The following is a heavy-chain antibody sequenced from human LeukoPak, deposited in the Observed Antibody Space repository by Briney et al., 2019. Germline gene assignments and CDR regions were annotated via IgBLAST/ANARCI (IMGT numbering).Heavy chain of an antibody. CDR2: TYYRSRWYK. J-gene: IGHJ5*02. Sequence: SQTLSLACVISGDSVSNNSASWNWIRQSPSRGLEWLGRTYYRSRWYKDYAVSVKSRITINPDTSKNQFSLQLNSVTPEDTAVYYCARWLTTWGQGTLVTVSS. V-gene: IGHV6-1*01. D-gene: IGHD3-9*01. CDR1: GDSVSNNSAS. CDR3: ARWLTT.